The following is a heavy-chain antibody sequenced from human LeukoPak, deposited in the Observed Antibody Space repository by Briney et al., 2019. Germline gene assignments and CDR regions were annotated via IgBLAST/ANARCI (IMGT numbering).Heavy chain of an antibody. J-gene: IGHJ4*02. CDR1: GGSLTNYF. CDR2: VYYSGST. CDR3: AREWHFDS. Sequence: TSETLSLTCTISGGSLTNYFWGWIRQPPGKGLEWIGYVYYSGSTHYNPSLTSRVTMSLDMSKNQFSLRLSSVTAADTAVYYCAREWHFDSWGQGTLVTVSS. V-gene: IGHV4-59*12. D-gene: IGHD5-12*01.